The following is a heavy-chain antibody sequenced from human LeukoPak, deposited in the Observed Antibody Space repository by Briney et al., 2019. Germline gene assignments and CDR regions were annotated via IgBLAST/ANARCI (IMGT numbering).Heavy chain of an antibody. CDR1: GGSISSSSYY. Sequence: PSETLSLTCTVSGGSISSSSYYWGWIRQPPGKGLEWIGSIYYSGSTYYNPSLKSRVTISVDTSKNQFSLKLSSVTAADTAVYYCARHPGYSSGWSSGGYYMDVWGKGTTVTISS. V-gene: IGHV4-39*01. CDR2: IYYSGST. D-gene: IGHD6-19*01. CDR3: ARHPGYSSGWSSGGYYMDV. J-gene: IGHJ6*03.